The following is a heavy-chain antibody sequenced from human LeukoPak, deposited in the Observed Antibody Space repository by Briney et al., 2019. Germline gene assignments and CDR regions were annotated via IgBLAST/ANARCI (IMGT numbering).Heavy chain of an antibody. J-gene: IGHJ5*02. D-gene: IGHD1-26*01. CDR3: ARVEVGATKVPYNWFDP. CDR2: INPNSGGT. CDR1: GYTFTGYY. V-gene: IGHV1-2*02. Sequence: ASVKVSCKASGYTFTGYYMHWVRQAPGQGLEWMGWINPNSGGTNYAQKFQGRVTMTRDTSISTAYMELSRLRSDDTAVYYCARVEVGATKVPYNWFDPWGQGTLVTVSS.